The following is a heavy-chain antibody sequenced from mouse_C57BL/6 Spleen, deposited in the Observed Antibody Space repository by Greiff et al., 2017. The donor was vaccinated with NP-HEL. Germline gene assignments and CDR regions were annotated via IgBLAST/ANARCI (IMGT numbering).Heavy chain of an antibody. D-gene: IGHD3-1*01. V-gene: IGHV2-9*02. CDR3: ARDRASMDY. CDR1: GFSLTSYG. CDR2: IWAGGST. Sequence: VKLQESGPGLVAPSQSLSITCTVSGFSLTSYGVHWVRQPPGKGLEWLGVIWAGGSTNYNSAPLSRLSNSKDNSKSQVFVKMNSRQTDDTAMYYCARDRASMDYWGQGTSVTVSS. J-gene: IGHJ4*01.